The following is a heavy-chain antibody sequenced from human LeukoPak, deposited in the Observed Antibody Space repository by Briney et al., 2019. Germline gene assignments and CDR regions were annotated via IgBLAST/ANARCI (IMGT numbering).Heavy chain of an antibody. J-gene: IGHJ3*02. CDR3: ARSSGWYAFDI. CDR2: IYYSGST. D-gene: IGHD6-19*01. V-gene: IGHV4-38-2*02. CDR1: GYSISSGYD. Sequence: SETLSLTCTVSGYSISSGYDWGWIRQAAGKGLEWLGSIYYSGSTYYNPSLKSRVTISVDTSKNQFSLKLSSVTAADTAVYYCARSSGWYAFDIWGQGTMVTVSS.